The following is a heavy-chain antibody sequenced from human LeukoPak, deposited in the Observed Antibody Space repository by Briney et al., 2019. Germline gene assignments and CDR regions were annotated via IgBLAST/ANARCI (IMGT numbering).Heavy chain of an antibody. J-gene: IGHJ4*02. D-gene: IGHD5-18*01. CDR3: ARTPSSSILLWSEYYFDY. Sequence: ASVKVSCKASGYTFTSYGIRWVRQAPGQGLEWMGWISAYNGNTNYAQKIQGRVTMTTDTSTSTAYMELRSLRSDDTAVYYCARTPSSSILLWSEYYFDYWGQGTLVTVSS. CDR1: GYTFTSYG. V-gene: IGHV1-18*04. CDR2: ISAYNGNT.